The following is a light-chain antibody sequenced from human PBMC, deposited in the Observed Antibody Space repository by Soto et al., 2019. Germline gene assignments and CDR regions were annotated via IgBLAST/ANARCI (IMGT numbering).Light chain of an antibody. CDR3: QQRNPLT. J-gene: IGKJ4*01. V-gene: IGKV3D-20*02. CDR1: QTVRNNY. Sequence: EFVLTQSPGTLSLSPGERATLSCRASQTVRNNYLAWYQQKPGQAPRLLISDASTRATGIPARFSGGGSGTDFTLTISSLEPEDFAVYYCQQRNPLTFGGGTKVDI. CDR2: DAS.